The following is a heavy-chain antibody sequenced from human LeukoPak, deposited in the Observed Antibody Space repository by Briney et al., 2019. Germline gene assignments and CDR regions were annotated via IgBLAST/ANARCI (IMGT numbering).Heavy chain of an antibody. CDR3: ARSKGFGELFGAFDI. D-gene: IGHD3-10*01. CDR2: ISGYNGNT. CDR1: GYTFTSYG. V-gene: IGHV1-18*01. Sequence: ASVKLSCKASGYTFTSYGINWVRQAPAPGLEWMGWISGYNGNTNYAQKLQGRVTMTTDTSTSTAYMELRSLRSDDTAVYYCARSKGFGELFGAFDIWGQGTMVTVSS. J-gene: IGHJ3*02.